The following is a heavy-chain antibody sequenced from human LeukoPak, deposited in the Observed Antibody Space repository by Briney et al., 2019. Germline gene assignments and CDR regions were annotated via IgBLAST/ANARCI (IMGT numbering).Heavy chain of an antibody. D-gene: IGHD2-21*02. Sequence: PGGSLRLSCAASGFTFSSYWMSWVRQAPGKGLEWVANIKQDGSEKYYVDSVKGRFTISRDNAKNSLYLQMNSLRAEDTAVYYCASKVHCGGDCYRYFDYWGQGTLVTVSS. CDR1: GFTFSSYW. J-gene: IGHJ4*02. CDR2: IKQDGSEK. CDR3: ASKVHCGGDCYRYFDY. V-gene: IGHV3-7*01.